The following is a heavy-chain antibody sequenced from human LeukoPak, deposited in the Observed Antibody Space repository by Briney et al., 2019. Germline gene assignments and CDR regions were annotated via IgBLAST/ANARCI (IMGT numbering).Heavy chain of an antibody. CDR1: GGSISSSSYY. Sequence: PSETLSLTCTVSGGSISSSSYYWGWIRQPPGKGLEWIGSIYYSGSTYYNPSLKSRVTISVDTSKNQFSLKLSSVTAADTAVYYCARVRYYYDSSGHYYYYGMDVWGQGTTVTVSS. CDR2: IYYSGST. J-gene: IGHJ6*02. CDR3: ARVRYYYDSSGHYYYYGMDV. V-gene: IGHV4-39*07. D-gene: IGHD3-22*01.